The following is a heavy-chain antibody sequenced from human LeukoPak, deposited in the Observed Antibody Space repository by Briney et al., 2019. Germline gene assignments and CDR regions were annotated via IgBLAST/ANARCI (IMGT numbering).Heavy chain of an antibody. D-gene: IGHD3-3*01. V-gene: IGHV4-59*12. J-gene: IGHJ5*02. Sequence: SETLSLTCTVSGGSISSYYWSWIRQPPGKGLEWIGYIYYSGSTNYNPSLKSRVTISVDTSKNQFSLKLSSVTAADTAVYYCARGGSGITIFGVVIGNWFDPWGQGTLVTVSS. CDR2: IYYSGST. CDR3: ARGGSGITIFGVVIGNWFDP. CDR1: GGSISSYY.